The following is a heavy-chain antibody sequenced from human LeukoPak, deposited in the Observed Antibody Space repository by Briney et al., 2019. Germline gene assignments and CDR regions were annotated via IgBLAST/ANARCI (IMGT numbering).Heavy chain of an antibody. CDR1: AGSISSSY. D-gene: IGHD6-19*01. V-gene: IGHV4-59*08. Sequence: SETLFITCAVSAGSISSSYWSWIRQPPGKGLEWIGYIYYSGSTNYNPSLKSRVTISLDTSKNQFSLRLSSVTAADTALYYCARRMAVASTFDIWGQGTMVTVSS. J-gene: IGHJ3*02. CDR2: IYYSGST. CDR3: ARRMAVASTFDI.